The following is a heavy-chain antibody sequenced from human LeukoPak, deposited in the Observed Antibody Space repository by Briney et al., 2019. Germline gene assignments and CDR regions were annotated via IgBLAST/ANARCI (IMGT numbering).Heavy chain of an antibody. CDR3: ARGTGWELPDPFDY. Sequence: NPSETLSLTCTVSGGSISSSSYYWGWIRQPPGKGLEWIGSIYYSGSTYYNPSLKSRVTISVDTSKNQFSLKLSSVTAADTAVYYCARGTGWELPDPFDYWGQGTLVTVSS. CDR1: GGSISSSSYY. V-gene: IGHV4-39*01. J-gene: IGHJ4*02. D-gene: IGHD1-26*01. CDR2: IYYSGST.